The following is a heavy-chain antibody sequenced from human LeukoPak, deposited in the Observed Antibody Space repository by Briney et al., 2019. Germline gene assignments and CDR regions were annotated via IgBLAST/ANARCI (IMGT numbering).Heavy chain of an antibody. CDR1: GGSISSYY. CDR3: ARIGTGSHFDY. CDR2: IYYSGST. D-gene: IGHD1-1*01. V-gene: IGHV4-59*01. Sequence: SETLSLTCTVSGGSISSYYWSWIRQPPGKGLEWIGYIYYSGSTNYNPSLKSRVTISVDTSKNQFSLKLSSVTAAATAVYYCARIGTGSHFDYWGQGTLVTVSS. J-gene: IGHJ4*02.